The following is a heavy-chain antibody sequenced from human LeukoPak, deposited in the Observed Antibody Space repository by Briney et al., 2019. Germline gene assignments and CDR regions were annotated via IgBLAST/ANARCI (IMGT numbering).Heavy chain of an antibody. CDR3: ARVLRATWAWIP. D-gene: IGHD1-1*01. CDR1: GYTFTSYG. V-gene: IGHV1-8*02. Sequence: ASVKVSCKASGYTFTSYGFSWVRQAPGQGLEWMGWMNPNSGNTGYAQKFQGRVTMTRNTSISTAYMELSSLRSEDTAVYYCARVLRATWAWIPWGQGTLVTVSS. CDR2: MNPNSGNT. J-gene: IGHJ5*02.